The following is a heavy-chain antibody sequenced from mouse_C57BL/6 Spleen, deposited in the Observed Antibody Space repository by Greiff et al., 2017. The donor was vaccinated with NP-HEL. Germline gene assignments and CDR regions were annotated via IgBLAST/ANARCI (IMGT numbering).Heavy chain of an antibody. J-gene: IGHJ4*01. Sequence: EVQGVESGEGLVKPGGSLKLSCAASGFTFSSYAMSWVRQTPEKRLEWVAYISSGGDYIYYADTVKGRFTISRDNARNTLYLQMSSLKSEDTAMYYCTNLDGTKEYYAMDYWGQGTSVTVSS. V-gene: IGHV5-9-1*02. CDR1: GFTFSSYA. CDR3: TNLDGTKEYYAMDY. CDR2: ISSGGDYI. D-gene: IGHD2-3*01.